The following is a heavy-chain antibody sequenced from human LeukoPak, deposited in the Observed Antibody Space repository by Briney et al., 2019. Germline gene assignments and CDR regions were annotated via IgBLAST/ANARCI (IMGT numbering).Heavy chain of an antibody. J-gene: IGHJ4*02. CDR2: MNSDGSST. CDR3: ARDGSNNGYFDC. CDR1: VFTFSSYW. D-gene: IGHD4-11*01. Sequence: PGGSLRLSCAASVFTFSSYWMHWVRQTPEKGLVWVSRMNSDGSSTTYADSVKGRFTISRDNAKNTLYLQMNSLRAEDTAVYYCARDGSNNGYFDCWGQGTLVTVSS. V-gene: IGHV3-74*01.